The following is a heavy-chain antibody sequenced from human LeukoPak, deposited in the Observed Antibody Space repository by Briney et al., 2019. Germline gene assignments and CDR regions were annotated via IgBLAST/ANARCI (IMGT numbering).Heavy chain of an antibody. V-gene: IGHV3-21*01. Sequence: GGSLRHSCAASEFTFSSYSMNWVRQAPGKGLEWVSSISSSSSYIYYADSVKGRFTISRDNAKNSLYLQMNSLRAEDTAVYYCARGQTYYYGSGSQTLDYWGQGTLVTVTS. J-gene: IGHJ4*02. CDR2: ISSSSSYI. D-gene: IGHD3-10*01. CDR3: ARGQTYYYGSGSQTLDY. CDR1: EFTFSSYS.